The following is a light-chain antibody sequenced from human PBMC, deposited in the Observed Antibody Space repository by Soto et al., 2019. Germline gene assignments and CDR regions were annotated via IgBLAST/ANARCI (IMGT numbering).Light chain of an antibody. V-gene: IGKV2-28*01. Sequence: DIVMTQSPLSLPVTPGEPASISCRSSQSLLHSNGYNYLDWYLQKPGQSPQLLSYLGSNRASGVPDRVSGRGSGTDFTLKISIVEAEDVGVYYFMQALQTPLTFGGGTKVEIK. CDR2: LGS. J-gene: IGKJ4*01. CDR3: MQALQTPLT. CDR1: QSLLHSNGYNY.